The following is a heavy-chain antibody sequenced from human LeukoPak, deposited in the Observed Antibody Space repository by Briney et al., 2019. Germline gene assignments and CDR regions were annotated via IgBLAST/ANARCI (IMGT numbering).Heavy chain of an antibody. CDR1: GFTFSSYA. CDR2: ISGSGGST. CDR3: AKDPSAGYCSGGSCYNY. J-gene: IGHJ4*02. Sequence: GGSLRLSCAASGFTFSSYAMSWVRQAPGKGLEWVSAISGSGGSTYYADSVKGRFTISRDNSKSTLYLQMNSLRAEDTAVYYCAKDPSAGYCSGGSCYNYWGQGTLVTVSS. V-gene: IGHV3-23*01. D-gene: IGHD2-15*01.